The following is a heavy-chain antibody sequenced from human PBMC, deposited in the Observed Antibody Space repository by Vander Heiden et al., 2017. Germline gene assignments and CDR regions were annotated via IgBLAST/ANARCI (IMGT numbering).Heavy chain of an antibody. D-gene: IGHD2-2*01. V-gene: IGHV1-2*02. J-gene: IGHJ5*02. CDR2: REPGTGDT. Sequence: QVHLLPSGAEMRRPGASVTVSCKPPGLDFLLTHILCVREAPGQGLECMGYREPGTGDTQFAPKFQGRVSLGSDTSLRTAYLEMTSLKSDDTAVYYCAKAARRVLGKQAMPTRRDGQDWFDPWGQGSLVFVSS. CDR1: GLDFLLTH. CDR3: AKAARRVLGKQAMPTRRDGQDWFDP.